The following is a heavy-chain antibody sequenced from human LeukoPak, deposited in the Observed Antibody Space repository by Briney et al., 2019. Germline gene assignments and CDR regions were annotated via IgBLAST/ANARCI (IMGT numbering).Heavy chain of an antibody. Sequence: GGSLRLSCAASGFTFSSYGMHWVRQAPGKGLEWVSGISWNSGSIGYADSLKGRFTISRDNAKNSLYLQMNSLRAEDTALYYCAKGNRGGVDYWGQGTLVTVSS. J-gene: IGHJ4*02. D-gene: IGHD2-15*01. CDR1: GFTFSSYG. CDR3: AKGNRGGVDY. CDR2: ISWNSGSI. V-gene: IGHV3-9*01.